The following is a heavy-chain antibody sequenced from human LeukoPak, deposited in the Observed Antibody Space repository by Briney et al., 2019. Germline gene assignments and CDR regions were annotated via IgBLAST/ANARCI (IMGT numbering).Heavy chain of an antibody. CDR3: ARDFLYYGSGSYNGFDP. V-gene: IGHV3-48*03. Sequence: GGSLRLSCAASGFTFSSYEMNWVRQAPRKGLEWVSYISSSGSTIYYADSVKGRFTISRDNAKNSLYLQMNSLRAEDTAVYYCARDFLYYGSGSYNGFDPWGQGTLVTVSS. CDR2: ISSSGSTI. J-gene: IGHJ5*02. CDR1: GFTFSSYE. D-gene: IGHD3-10*01.